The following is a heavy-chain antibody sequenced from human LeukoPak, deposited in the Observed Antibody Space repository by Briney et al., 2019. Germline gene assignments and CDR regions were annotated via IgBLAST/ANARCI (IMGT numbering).Heavy chain of an antibody. D-gene: IGHD3-22*01. J-gene: IGHJ4*02. CDR3: AEENYYDSSAYPDN. CDR1: GFTFSNFI. Sequence: PGGSLRLSCAASGFTFSNFIMNWVRQAPGKGLEWVAVISHDGSNKYYADSVKGRFTISRDNSKNTLYLQMNSLRAEDTAVYYCAEENYYDSSAYPDNWGQGTLVTVSS. V-gene: IGHV3-30*18. CDR2: ISHDGSNK.